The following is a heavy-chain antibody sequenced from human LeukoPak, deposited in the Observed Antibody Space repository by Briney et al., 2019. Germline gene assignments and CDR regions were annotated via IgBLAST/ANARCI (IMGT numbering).Heavy chain of an antibody. J-gene: IGHJ5*02. D-gene: IGHD3-10*01. CDR2: ISWDGGST. CDR3: TRDLDGSGSYNWFDP. CDR1: GFTFDDCA. V-gene: IGHV3-43D*04. Sequence: GGSLRLSCAASGFTFDDCAMHWVRQAPGKGLEWVSLISWDGGSTYYADSVKGRFTISRDNAKHSLYLQMNSLRAEDTAVYYCTRDLDGSGSYNWFDPWGQGTLVTVSS.